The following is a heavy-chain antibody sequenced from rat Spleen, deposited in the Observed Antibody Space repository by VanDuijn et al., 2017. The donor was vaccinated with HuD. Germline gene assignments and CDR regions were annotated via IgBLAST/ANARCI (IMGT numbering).Heavy chain of an antibody. J-gene: IGHJ3*01. Sequence: EVRLVESGGGLVRPGRSLKLSCAASGFTFSDYNMAWVRQAPKKGLEWVATISYDGGRTYYRDPVKGRFTISRDNAKSTLYLQMESLRSEDTATYYCAKDDVYYGLPHWFAYWGQGTLVTVSS. CDR1: GFTFSDYN. CDR2: ISYDGGRT. V-gene: IGHV5-7*01. D-gene: IGHD1-6*01. CDR3: AKDDVYYGLPHWFAY.